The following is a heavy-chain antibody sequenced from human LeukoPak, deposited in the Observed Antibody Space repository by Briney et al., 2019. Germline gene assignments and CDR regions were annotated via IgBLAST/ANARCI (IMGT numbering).Heavy chain of an antibody. V-gene: IGHV4-59*12. D-gene: IGHD5-18*01. Sequence: SETLSLTCTVSGSSINNNFWTWIRQPPGKGLEWIGYIYSSGSANYNPSIKSRVIISGDTSKNQISLKLTSVTAADTAVYYCARTAGWSYGFDYWGQGTLVTVSS. CDR2: IYSSGSA. CDR1: GSSINNNF. CDR3: ARTAGWSYGFDY. J-gene: IGHJ4*02.